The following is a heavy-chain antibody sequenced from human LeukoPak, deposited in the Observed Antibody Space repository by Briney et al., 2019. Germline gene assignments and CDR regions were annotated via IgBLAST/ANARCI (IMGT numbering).Heavy chain of an antibody. D-gene: IGHD5-12*01. V-gene: IGHV3-23*01. J-gene: IGHJ4*02. CDR2: ISGSADTT. CDR1: GFTFSSFA. CDR3: AKDEHGYSGDDKGYCFEC. Sequence: GGSLRLSCAASGFTFSSFAMSWVRQAPGKGLEWVSSISGSADTTNYAESVKGRFTMSKDNSKNTLSLQMNSLRAEDTAVYYCAKDEHGYSGDDKGYCFECWGQGTLVTVSS.